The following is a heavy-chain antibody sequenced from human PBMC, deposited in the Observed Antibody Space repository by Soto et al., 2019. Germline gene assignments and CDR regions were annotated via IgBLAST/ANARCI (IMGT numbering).Heavy chain of an antibody. D-gene: IGHD2-2*01. Sequence: GGSLRLSCAASGFTFSSYWMSWVRQAPGKGLEWVANIKQDGSEKYYVDSVKGRLTISRDNAKNSLYLQMNSLRAEDTAVYYCATIPSVVPAAPINTPYYYYYMDVWGKGTTVTVSS. V-gene: IGHV3-7*01. J-gene: IGHJ6*03. CDR3: ATIPSVVPAAPINTPYYYYYMDV. CDR1: GFTFSSYW. CDR2: IKQDGSEK.